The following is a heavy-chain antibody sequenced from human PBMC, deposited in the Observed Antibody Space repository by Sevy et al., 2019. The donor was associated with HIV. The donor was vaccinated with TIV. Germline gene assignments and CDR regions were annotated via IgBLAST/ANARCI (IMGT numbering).Heavy chain of an antibody. D-gene: IGHD3-3*01. CDR1: GFRFDYYA. CDR2: ISSNGLST. J-gene: IGHJ4*02. CDR3: AKDMPRDFWSDYPPGYFDY. V-gene: IGHV3-23*01. Sequence: GGSLRLSCAVSGFRFDYYAMTWVRQAPGKGLEWVSTISSNGLSTYYTDSVKGRFTIFRDNFKNTLYLQMNSLRVEDTTVYFSAKDMPRDFWSDYPPGYFDYWGQG.